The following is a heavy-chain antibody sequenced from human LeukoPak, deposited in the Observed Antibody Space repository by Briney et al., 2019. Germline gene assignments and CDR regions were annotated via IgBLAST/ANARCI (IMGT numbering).Heavy chain of an antibody. CDR2: IYYSGNT. J-gene: IGHJ3*02. V-gene: IGHV4-59*08. D-gene: IGHD1-1*01. CDR1: GGSINSSY. Sequence: SETLSLNCTVSGGSINSSYWSWIRQPPGKGLEWIGYIYYSGNTNYTPSLKSRVAISVDTSNNQLSLKLSSVTAADTAVYYCARHRAPGTRHAFDIWGQGTMVTVSS. CDR3: ARHRAPGTRHAFDI.